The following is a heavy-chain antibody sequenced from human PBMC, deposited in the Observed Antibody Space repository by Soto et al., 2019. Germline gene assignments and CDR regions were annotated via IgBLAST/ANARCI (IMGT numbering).Heavy chain of an antibody. J-gene: IGHJ4*02. CDR3: AKVMYTCYDVAAFAS. D-gene: IGHD1-1*01. Sequence: AHLSESGGGLQQPGGSLKLSCEASRFTFSNFAMSWVRQAPVKGLEWISTIGVTAGSTYYTDSVRVRFTISRDNSKITLYGEMNSLRAEDTALYYCAKVMYTCYDVAAFASWGQGTLVAASS. CDR1: RFTFSNFA. CDR2: IGVTAGST. V-gene: IGHV3-23*01.